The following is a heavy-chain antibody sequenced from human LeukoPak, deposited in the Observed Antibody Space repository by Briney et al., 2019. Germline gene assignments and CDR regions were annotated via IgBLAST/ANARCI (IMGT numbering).Heavy chain of an antibody. Sequence: ASVKVSCKASGYTFTSYYMHWVRQAPGQGLEWMGKINLSGGSTTYAQKFLGRVTMTRDTSTSTVYMELSSLRSEDTAVYYCARDYVDDIPMIKDYRGQGTLVTVSS. CDR2: INLSGGST. CDR3: ARDYVDDIPMIKDY. CDR1: GYTFTSYY. V-gene: IGHV1-46*01. J-gene: IGHJ4*02. D-gene: IGHD2-8*01.